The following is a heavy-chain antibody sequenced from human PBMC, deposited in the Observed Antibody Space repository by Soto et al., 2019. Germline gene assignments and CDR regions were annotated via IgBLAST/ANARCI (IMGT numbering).Heavy chain of an antibody. J-gene: IGHJ4*02. Sequence: QVPLVQSGAEVKKPGASVKVSCKASGYTFTSYGISWVRQAPGQGLEWMGWISAYNGNTNYAQKLQGRVTMTTDTSTSTAYMELRSLRSDDTAVYYCARIRNYFETTSYFDYWGQGTLVTVSS. D-gene: IGHD3-9*01. CDR3: ARIRNYFETTSYFDY. CDR1: GYTFTSYG. V-gene: IGHV1-18*01. CDR2: ISAYNGNT.